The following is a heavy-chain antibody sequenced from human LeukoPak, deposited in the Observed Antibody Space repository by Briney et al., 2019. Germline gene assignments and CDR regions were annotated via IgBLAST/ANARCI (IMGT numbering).Heavy chain of an antibody. V-gene: IGHV1-2*02. CDR2: INPNSGGT. Sequence: ASVKVSCKASGYSFTDYYINWVRQAPGQGLEWMGWINPNSGGTNYAQKFQGRVTMTRDTSISTAYMELSSLRSDDTAVYYCARGGKVLNTEIRGALVSRDGFDIWGQGTMVTVSS. CDR1: GYSFTDYY. D-gene: IGHD3-10*01. CDR3: ARGGKVLNTEIRGALVSRDGFDI. J-gene: IGHJ3*02.